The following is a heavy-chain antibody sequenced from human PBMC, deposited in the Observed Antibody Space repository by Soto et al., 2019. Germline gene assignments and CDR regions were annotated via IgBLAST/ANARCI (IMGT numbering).Heavy chain of an antibody. CDR2: ISANGRGT. V-gene: IGHV3-23*01. D-gene: IGHD3-22*01. CDR3: VKKRSYDRSNYDHFDY. CDR1: GFTFSNNA. Sequence: EVQVLESGGRLAQPGGSLRLSCAASGFTFSNNAMSWVRQAPGKGLEWVSGISANGRGTSYADSVKGRFTILRDNSKNTLYLQMNSLRAEDTAVYFCVKKRSYDRSNYDHFDYWGQGTLVTVSS. J-gene: IGHJ4*02.